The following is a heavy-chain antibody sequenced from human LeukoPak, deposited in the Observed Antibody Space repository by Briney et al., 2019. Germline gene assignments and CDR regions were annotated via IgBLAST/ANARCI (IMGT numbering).Heavy chain of an antibody. J-gene: IGHJ5*02. Sequence: GGSLRLSCVGSGFTFSNYWVHWVRRPPGKGLVWVSRITVEGTGADYADSVRGRFTISRDNAKNTLYLQMNSLTAEDTAIYYCVRSMGGSDDLWGQGTLVSVSS. CDR3: VRSMGGSDDL. CDR1: GFTFSNYW. CDR2: ITVEGTGA. V-gene: IGHV3-74*01. D-gene: IGHD6-19*01.